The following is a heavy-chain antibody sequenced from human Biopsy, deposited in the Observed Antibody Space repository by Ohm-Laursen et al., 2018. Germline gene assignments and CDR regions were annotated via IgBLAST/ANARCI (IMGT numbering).Heavy chain of an antibody. CDR1: GGSFTGHY. V-gene: IGHV3-21*01. J-gene: IGHJ4*02. D-gene: IGHD2-8*01. Sequence: GTLSLTCTVSGGSFTGHYWTWIRQPPGKGLEWVSSISASGNHIYYTDSVKGRFTVSRDNGKNSVYLQMNSLRVEDTAVYYCARDGEAKYCKHGVCPSDFWGQGTLVAVSS. CDR2: ISASGNHI. CDR3: ARDGEAKYCKHGVCPSDF.